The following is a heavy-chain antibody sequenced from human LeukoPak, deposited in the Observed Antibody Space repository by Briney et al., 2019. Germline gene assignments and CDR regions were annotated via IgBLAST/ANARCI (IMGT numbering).Heavy chain of an antibody. CDR2: IRYDGSNK. Sequence: PGGSLRLSCAASGFTFRSYGMHWVRQAPARGLEWVAFIRYDGSNKYYPDSVKGRFTISRDNSKNTLYLQMNSLRAEDTAVYYCAKAIDYGDFSDYWGQGTLVTVSS. D-gene: IGHD4-17*01. CDR3: AKAIDYGDFSDY. J-gene: IGHJ4*02. V-gene: IGHV3-30*02. CDR1: GFTFRSYG.